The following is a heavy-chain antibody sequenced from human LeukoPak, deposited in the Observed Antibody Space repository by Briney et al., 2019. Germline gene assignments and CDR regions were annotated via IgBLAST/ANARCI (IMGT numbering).Heavy chain of an antibody. CDR1: GFTFSDYY. D-gene: IGHD3-22*01. V-gene: IGHV3-11*04. J-gene: IGHJ3*02. CDR3: ARDGILANYYDSSGYQGPHDAFDI. Sequence: GGSLRLSCAASGFTFSDYYMSWIRQAPGKGLEWVSYISSSGSTIYYADSVKGRFTISRDNAKNSLYLQMNSLRAEDTAVYYCARDGILANYYDSSGYQGPHDAFDIWGQGTMVTVSS. CDR2: ISSSGSTI.